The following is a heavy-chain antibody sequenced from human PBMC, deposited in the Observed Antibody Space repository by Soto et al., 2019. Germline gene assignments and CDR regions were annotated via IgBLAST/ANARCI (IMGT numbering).Heavy chain of an antibody. V-gene: IGHV1-18*01. J-gene: IGHJ3*01. D-gene: IGHD6-19*01. CDR1: GYTFTSYG. CDR3: ARDSHSVAGLGWSVVSV. CDR2: ISAYNGNT. Sequence: GASVKVSCKASGYTFTSYGISWVRQAPGQGLEWMGWISAYNGNTNYGQKLQGRVTMTTDTSTSTAYMELRSLRSDDTAVYYCARDSHSVAGLGWSVVSVWGQGTMVTVSS.